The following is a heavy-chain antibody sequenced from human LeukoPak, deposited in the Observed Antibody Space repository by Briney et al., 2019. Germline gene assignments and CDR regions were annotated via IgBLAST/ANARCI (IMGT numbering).Heavy chain of an antibody. CDR1: GGSISSYY. CDR3: ARERGDGYDY. J-gene: IGHJ4*02. D-gene: IGHD5-24*01. Sequence: SETLSLTCSVSGGSISSYYWSWIRQPPGKGLEWIGYIYYSGSTNYNPSLKSRVTISVDTSKNQFSLKLSSVTAADTAVYYCARERGDGYDYWGQGTLVTVSS. CDR2: IYYSGST. V-gene: IGHV4-59*01.